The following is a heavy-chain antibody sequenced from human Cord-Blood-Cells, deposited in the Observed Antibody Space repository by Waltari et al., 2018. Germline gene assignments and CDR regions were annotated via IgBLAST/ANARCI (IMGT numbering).Heavy chain of an antibody. CDR1: GGSISSSSYY. V-gene: IGHV4-39*01. D-gene: IGHD3-10*01. CDR3: ARHYGSGSYYWYFDL. Sequence: QLQLQESGPGLVKPSETLSLTCTVSGGSISSSSYYWGWIRQPPGKGLEWIGSTYYSGSTYYNPSLKSRVTISVDTSKNQCSVKLSSVTAADTAVYYCARHYGSGSYYWYFDLWGRGTLVTVSS. J-gene: IGHJ2*01. CDR2: TYYSGST.